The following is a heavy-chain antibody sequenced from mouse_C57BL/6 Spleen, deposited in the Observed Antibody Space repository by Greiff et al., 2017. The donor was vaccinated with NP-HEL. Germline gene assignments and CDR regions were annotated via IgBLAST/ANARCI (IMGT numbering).Heavy chain of an antibody. CDR3: ARQDNYAMDY. Sequence: EVKVVESGGGLVKPGGSLKLSCAASGFTFSDYGMHWVRQAPEKGLEWVAYISSGSSTIYSADTVKGRFTISRDNAKNTLFLQMTSLRSEDTAMYYCARQDNYAMDYWGQGTSVTVSS. CDR1: GFTFSDYG. D-gene: IGHD3-3*01. CDR2: ISSGSSTI. J-gene: IGHJ4*01. V-gene: IGHV5-17*01.